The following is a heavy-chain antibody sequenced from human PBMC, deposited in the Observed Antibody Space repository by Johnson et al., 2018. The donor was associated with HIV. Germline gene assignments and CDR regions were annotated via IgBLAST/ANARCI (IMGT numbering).Heavy chain of an antibody. Sequence: QVPLVESGGGVLQPVRSLILSCAASGFTFSTYGIHWVRQAPGTGLEWVAVISYDGSDKYYADSVKGRFTISRDNSKNTLYLQMNSLRAEDTAVYYCAKGPQGIATPDAFDIWGQGTIVTVSS. D-gene: IGHD2-21*01. V-gene: IGHV3-30*18. CDR3: AKGPQGIATPDAFDI. CDR2: ISYDGSDK. J-gene: IGHJ3*02. CDR1: GFTFSTYG.